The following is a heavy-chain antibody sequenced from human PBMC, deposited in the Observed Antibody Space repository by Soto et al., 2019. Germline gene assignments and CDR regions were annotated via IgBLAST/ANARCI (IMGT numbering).Heavy chain of an antibody. CDR1: GFTFSTYT. Sequence: QVELVESGGGVVQPGRSLRLSCAASGFTFSTYTMYWVRQAPGKGLEWVAGLSNNGINTDYADSVKGRFTISRDNSMHTLHLQMNSLRAEDTAVYFCAREWSSSVAATGYWGQGTLVTVSS. V-gene: IGHV3-30-3*01. CDR3: AREWSSSVAATGY. J-gene: IGHJ4*02. CDR2: LSNNGINT. D-gene: IGHD6-19*01.